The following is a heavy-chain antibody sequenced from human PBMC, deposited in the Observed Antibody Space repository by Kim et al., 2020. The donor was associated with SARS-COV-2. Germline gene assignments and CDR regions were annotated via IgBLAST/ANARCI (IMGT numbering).Heavy chain of an antibody. CDR3: ARGLWGITMIVVVKTYYY. V-gene: IGHV4-34*01. CDR2: INHSGST. J-gene: IGHJ6*01. D-gene: IGHD3-22*01. CDR1: GGSFSGYY. Sequence: SETLSLTCAVYGGSFSGYYWSWIRQPPGKGLEWIGEINHSGSTNYNPSLKSRVTISVDTSKNQFSLKLSSVTAADTAVYYCARGLWGITMIVVVKTYYY.